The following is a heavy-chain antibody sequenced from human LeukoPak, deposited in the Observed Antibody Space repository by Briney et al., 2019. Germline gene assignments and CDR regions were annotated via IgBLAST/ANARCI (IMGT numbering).Heavy chain of an antibody. D-gene: IGHD3-22*01. Sequence: GGSLRLSCAASGFTFSSYSMNWVRQAPGKGLEWVSSICSSSSYIYYADSVKGRFTISRDNAKNSLYLQMNSLRAEDTAVYYCVRAAGDSSGYYHESYYFDYWGQGTLVTVSS. CDR3: VRAAGDSSGYYHESYYFDY. CDR1: GFTFSSYS. J-gene: IGHJ4*02. CDR2: ICSSSSYI. V-gene: IGHV3-21*01.